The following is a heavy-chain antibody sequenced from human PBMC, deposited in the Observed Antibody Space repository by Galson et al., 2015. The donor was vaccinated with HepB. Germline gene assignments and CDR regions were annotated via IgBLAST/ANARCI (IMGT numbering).Heavy chain of an antibody. D-gene: IGHD2-2*01. J-gene: IGHJ4*02. CDR3: ARRRYCSSTIERNCGYYFDY. CDR1: GYSFTSYW. Sequence: QSGAEVKKPGESLKISCKGSGYSFTSYWIGWVRQMPGKGLEWMGIIYPGDSDTRYSPSFQGQVTISADKSISTAYLQWSSLKASDTAMYYCARRRYCSSTIERNCGYYFDYWGQGTLVTVSS. V-gene: IGHV5-51*03. CDR2: IYPGDSDT.